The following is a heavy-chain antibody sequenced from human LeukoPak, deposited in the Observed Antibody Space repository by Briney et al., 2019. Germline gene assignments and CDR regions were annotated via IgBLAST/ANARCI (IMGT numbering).Heavy chain of an antibody. D-gene: IGHD3-3*01. CDR3: ARAAYDFWSGYHLHP. CDR2: INPNSGGT. V-gene: IGHV1-2*02. Sequence: VASVKVSCKASGYTFTGYYMHWVRQAPGQGLEWMGWINPNSGGTNYAQKFQGRVTMTRDTSISTAYMELSRLRSDDTAVYYCARAAYDFWSGYHLHPWGQGTLVTVSS. CDR1: GYTFTGYY. J-gene: IGHJ5*02.